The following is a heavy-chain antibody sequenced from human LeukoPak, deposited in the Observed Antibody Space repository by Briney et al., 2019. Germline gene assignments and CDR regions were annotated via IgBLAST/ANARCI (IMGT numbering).Heavy chain of an antibody. Sequence: ASVKVSCKASGYIFTGYYMHWVRQAPGQGLEWMGWINPNSGDTNYAQKFQGRVTMTRDTSISTAYMELSRLRSDDTAVYYCASTDVTYYYDSSGYPPLDYWGQGTLVTVSS. CDR2: INPNSGDT. CDR3: ASTDVTYYYDSSGYPPLDY. CDR1: GYIFTGYY. D-gene: IGHD3-22*01. V-gene: IGHV1-2*02. J-gene: IGHJ4*02.